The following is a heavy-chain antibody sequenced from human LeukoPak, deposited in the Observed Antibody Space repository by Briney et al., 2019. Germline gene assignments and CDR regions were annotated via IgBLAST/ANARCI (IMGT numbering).Heavy chain of an antibody. CDR1: GVSISSSSYY. CDR2: IYYSGST. V-gene: IGHV4-39*01. CDR3: ARQANYYDSSGYSYYFDY. D-gene: IGHD3-22*01. J-gene: IGHJ4*02. Sequence: SETLSLTCTVSGVSISSSSYYWGWLRQPPGKGLEWIGRIYYSGSTYYNPSLKSRVTISVDTSKNLFSLKLSSVTAADTAVYYCARQANYYDSSGYSYYFDYWGQGTLVTVSS.